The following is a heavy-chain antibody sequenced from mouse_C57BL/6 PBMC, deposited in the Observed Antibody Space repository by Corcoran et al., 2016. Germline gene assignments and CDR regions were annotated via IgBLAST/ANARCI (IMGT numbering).Heavy chain of an antibody. V-gene: IGHV14-2*01. J-gene: IGHJ3*01. CDR2: IDPEDGET. Sequence: EVQLQQYGAELVKPGASVKLSCTASGFNIKDYYIHWVKQRTEKGLAWIGRIDPEDGETKYAPKFQGKATITADTSSNTAYLQLSSLTSEDTAGEYGASLAWFAYWGQGTLVTVSA. CDR1: GFNIKDYY. CDR3: ASLAWFAY.